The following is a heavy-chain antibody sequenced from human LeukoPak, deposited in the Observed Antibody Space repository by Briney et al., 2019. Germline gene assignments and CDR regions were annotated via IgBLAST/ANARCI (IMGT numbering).Heavy chain of an antibody. V-gene: IGHV4-59*08. CDR2: IYYSGST. CDR1: GGSISSYY. Sequence: TSSETLSLTCTVSGGSISSYYWSWIRQPPGKGLEWIGYIYYSGSTNYNPSLKSRVTISVDTSKNQFSLKLSSVTAADTAVYYCARMFGVLAGTWNWFDPWGQGTLVTVSS. J-gene: IGHJ5*02. D-gene: IGHD6-19*01. CDR3: ARMFGVLAGTWNWFDP.